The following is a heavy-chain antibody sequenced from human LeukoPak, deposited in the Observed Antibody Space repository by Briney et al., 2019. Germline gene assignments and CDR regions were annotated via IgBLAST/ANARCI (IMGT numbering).Heavy chain of an antibody. CDR2: IYYSGCT. J-gene: IGHJ3*02. D-gene: IGHD4-17*01. Sequence: SETLSLTCTVSGGSISSYYWSWLRQPPGKGLEWIGYIYYSGCTNYNPSLKSRVTISVDTSKNQFFLKMSSLTAADTALYYCARKTYGERAFEIWGQGTIVTVSS. V-gene: IGHV4-59*01. CDR1: GGSISSYY. CDR3: ARKTYGERAFEI.